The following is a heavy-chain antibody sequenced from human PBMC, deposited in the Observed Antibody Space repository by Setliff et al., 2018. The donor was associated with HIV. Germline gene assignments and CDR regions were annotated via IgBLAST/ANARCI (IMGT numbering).Heavy chain of an antibody. J-gene: IGHJ4*02. D-gene: IGHD3-10*01. CDR1: GGSISSSNW. CDR2: IYYSGDS. CDR3: ARGRFHRLHRPYSGSGSLGIQYFDY. V-gene: IGHV4-28*03. Sequence: PSETLSLTCTVSGGSISSSNWWGWIRQPPGKGLEWIGYIYYSGDSDFNPSIKSRVTMSVDTSKSQFSLRLNSVTATDTALYYCARGRFHRLHRPYSGSGSLGIQYFDYWGQGTLATVSS.